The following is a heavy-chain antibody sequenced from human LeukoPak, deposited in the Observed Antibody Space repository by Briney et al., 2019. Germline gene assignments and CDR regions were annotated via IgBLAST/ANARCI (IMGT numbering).Heavy chain of an antibody. V-gene: IGHV1-69*05. CDR2: IIPIFGTA. J-gene: IGHJ4*02. D-gene: IGHD4-17*01. Sequence: SVKVSCKASGGTFSSYAISWVRQAPGQGLEWMGRIIPIFGTANYAQKFQGRVTITTDESTSTAYMELSSLRSEDTAVYYCAREWVIDYGDYDVYHYFGYWGQGTLVTVSS. CDR3: AREWVIDYGDYDVYHYFGY. CDR1: GGTFSSYA.